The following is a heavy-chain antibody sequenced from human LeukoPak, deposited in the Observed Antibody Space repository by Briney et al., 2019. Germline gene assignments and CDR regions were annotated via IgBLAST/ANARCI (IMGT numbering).Heavy chain of an antibody. CDR2: MNPNSGDT. D-gene: IGHD3-16*01. Sequence: ASVKVSCKASGYTFTNYDINWVRHAAGQGLEWMGWMNPNSGDTGYVEKFQGRVTITRDTSKNTAYLELSSLRSEDTAVYYCTRSGFGGGVHFDYWGQGTPVTVSS. CDR1: GYTFTNYD. V-gene: IGHV1-8*01. J-gene: IGHJ4*02. CDR3: TRSGFGGGVHFDY.